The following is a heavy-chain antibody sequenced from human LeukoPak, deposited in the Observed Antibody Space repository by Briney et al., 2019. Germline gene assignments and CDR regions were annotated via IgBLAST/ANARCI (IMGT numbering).Heavy chain of an antibody. D-gene: IGHD6-13*01. CDR1: GGSFSGYY. CDR2: INHSGST. CDR3: ARRIAAAGTPNWFDP. J-gene: IGHJ5*02. Sequence: KPSETLSLTCAVYGGSFSGYYWSWIRQPPGKGLEWIGEINHSGSTNYNPSLKSRVTISVDTSKNQFSLKLSSVTAADTAVYYCARRIAAAGTPNWFDPWGQGTLVTVSS. V-gene: IGHV4-34*01.